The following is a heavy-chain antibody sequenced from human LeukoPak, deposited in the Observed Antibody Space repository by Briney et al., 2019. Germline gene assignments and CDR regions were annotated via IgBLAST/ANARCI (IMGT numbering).Heavy chain of an antibody. CDR2: ITGGGDTT. D-gene: IGHD3-22*01. Sequence: GGSLRLSCEASGFTFTSYAMTWVRQVPGKGLEWVSSITGGGDTTGYADSVKGRFTVSRDNFKNTLYLHMSSLRAEDTAVYSCARASGTNGYYQLPIDYWGQGTLVTVSS. CDR3: ARASGTNGYYQLPIDY. CDR1: GFTFTSYA. V-gene: IGHV3-23*01. J-gene: IGHJ4*02.